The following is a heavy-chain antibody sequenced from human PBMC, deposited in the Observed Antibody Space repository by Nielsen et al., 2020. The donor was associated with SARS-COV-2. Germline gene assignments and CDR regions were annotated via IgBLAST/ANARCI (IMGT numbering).Heavy chain of an antibody. D-gene: IGHD3-3*01. CDR2: VSHSGST. J-gene: IGHJ2*01. Sequence: SETLSLTCAVSDGSLSGHYWTWIRQPPGKGLEWIGEVSHSGSTNTNPSLKSRVTISVDTSKSQFSLKLRSVTAADTAVYYCARDGASGRLYDWLSHFDLWGRGTLVTVSS. CDR1: DGSLSGHY. CDR3: ARDGASGRLYDWLSHFDL. V-gene: IGHV4-34*01.